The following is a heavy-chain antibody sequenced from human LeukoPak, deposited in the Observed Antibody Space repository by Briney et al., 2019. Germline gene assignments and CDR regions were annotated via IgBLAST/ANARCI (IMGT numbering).Heavy chain of an antibody. V-gene: IGHV3-30-3*01. CDR1: GFTLSSYA. CDR2: ISYDGINK. CDR3: ASTSGWYEPIDY. J-gene: IGHJ4*02. Sequence: GGSLRLSCAVSGFTLSSYAVHWVRQAPGKGLEWVAVISYDGINKYYADSVKGRFTISRDNSKNTLYLQMNSLRAEDTAVYYCASTSGWYEPIDYWGQGTLVTVSS. D-gene: IGHD6-19*01.